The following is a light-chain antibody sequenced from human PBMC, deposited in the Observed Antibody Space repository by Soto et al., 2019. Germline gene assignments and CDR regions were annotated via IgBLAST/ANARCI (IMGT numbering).Light chain of an antibody. CDR2: DVN. CDR3: CSYAVTDVL. Sequence: QSVLTQPRSVSGSPGQSVTISCTGTSSDFGGDNYVSWYQQHPGKAPKLMIYDVNKRPSGVPDRFSGSKSGNTASLTISGLQAEDEADYYCCSYAVTDVLFGGGTKVTVL. V-gene: IGLV2-11*01. CDR1: SSDFGGDNY. J-gene: IGLJ2*01.